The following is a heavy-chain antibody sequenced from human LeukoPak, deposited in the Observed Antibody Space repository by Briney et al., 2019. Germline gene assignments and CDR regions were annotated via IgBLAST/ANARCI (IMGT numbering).Heavy chain of an antibody. Sequence: GGSLRLSCAASGFTFSSYDMHWGRQATGKGLEWVSAIGTAGDTYYPGSVKGRFTISRENAKNSLYLQMNSLRAGDTAVYYCARGRDYYGSGREDWFDPWGQGTLVTV. CDR2: IGTAGDT. CDR1: GFTFSSYD. V-gene: IGHV3-13*01. J-gene: IGHJ5*02. CDR3: ARGRDYYGSGREDWFDP. D-gene: IGHD3-10*01.